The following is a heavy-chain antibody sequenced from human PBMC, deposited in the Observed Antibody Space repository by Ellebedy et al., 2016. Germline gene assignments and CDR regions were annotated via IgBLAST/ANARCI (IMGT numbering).Heavy chain of an antibody. CDR2: ISGSGGST. D-gene: IGHD1-26*01. CDR3: AKGGSYYGGSNFDY. Sequence: GESLKISCAASGFTFSSYAMSWVRQAPGKGLEWVSAISGSGGSTYYADSVKGRFTISRDNSKNTLYLQMNSLRAEDTAVYYCAKGGSYYGGSNFDYWGQGTLVTVSS. CDR1: GFTFSSYA. J-gene: IGHJ4*02. V-gene: IGHV3-23*01.